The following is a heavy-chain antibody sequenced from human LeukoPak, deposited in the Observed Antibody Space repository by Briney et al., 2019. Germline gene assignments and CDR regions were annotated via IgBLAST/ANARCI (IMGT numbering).Heavy chain of an antibody. CDR3: AKRVAVAVYGMDV. Sequence: PGGSLRLSCAASGFTFSSYAMSWVRQAPGKGLEWVSGISGSGGSTYYADSVKGRFTISRDNSKNTLSLQMNSLRAEDTAVYYCAKRVAVAVYGMDVWGQGTTVTVSS. V-gene: IGHV3-23*01. CDR1: GFTFSSYA. J-gene: IGHJ6*02. D-gene: IGHD6-19*01. CDR2: ISGSGGST.